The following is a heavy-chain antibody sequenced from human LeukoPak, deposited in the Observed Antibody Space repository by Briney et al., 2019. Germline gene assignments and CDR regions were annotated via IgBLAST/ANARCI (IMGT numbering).Heavy chain of an antibody. V-gene: IGHV3-11*01. CDR1: GFIFSDYY. J-gene: IGHJ4*02. Sequence: GGFLRLSCAASGFIFSDYYMSWIRQAPGKGLEWVSFISDGGRPLHYADSVEGRFTISRDNSKNTLYLQMNSLRAEDTAVYYCEGNSYYDFWSGYSSFDYWGQGTLVTVSS. CDR3: EGNSYYDFWSGYSSFDY. CDR2: ISDGGRPL. D-gene: IGHD3-3*01.